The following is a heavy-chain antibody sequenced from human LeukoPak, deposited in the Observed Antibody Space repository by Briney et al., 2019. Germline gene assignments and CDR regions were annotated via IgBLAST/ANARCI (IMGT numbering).Heavy chain of an antibody. CDR1: GGTFSSYA. Sequence: ASVKVSCKASGGTFSSYAIGWVRQAPGQGLEWMGGIIPIFGTANYAQKFQGRVTITADESTSTAYMELSSLRSEDTAVYYCARGVSGTTRLDPWGQGTLVTVSS. V-gene: IGHV1-69*13. D-gene: IGHD1-7*01. CDR2: IIPIFGTA. J-gene: IGHJ5*02. CDR3: ARGVSGTTRLDP.